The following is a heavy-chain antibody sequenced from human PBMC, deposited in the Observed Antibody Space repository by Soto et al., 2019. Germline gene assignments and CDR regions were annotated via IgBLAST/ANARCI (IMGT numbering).Heavy chain of an antibody. Sequence: PGGSLRLSCAASGFAFINYSMRWILQAKGKGLEWISSISSTSKYIYYADSVKGRFTVSRDNAKNSLSLQMNSLRAEDTAVYYCARIYGSGGPGTLVTVSS. J-gene: IGHJ4*02. CDR3: ARIYGS. V-gene: IGHV3-21*01. D-gene: IGHD3-10*01. CDR1: GFAFINYS. CDR2: ISSTSKYI.